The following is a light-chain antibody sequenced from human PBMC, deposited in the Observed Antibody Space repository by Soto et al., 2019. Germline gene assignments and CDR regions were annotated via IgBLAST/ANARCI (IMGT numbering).Light chain of an antibody. CDR2: DVS. Sequence: QSVLTQPASVSGSPGQSITISCTGAISDVGASDFVSWYQQHPDKAPKLMIYDVSNRPSGISNRFSGSKSGNTASLTISGLRTEDEADYYCASYTTRTTPYVFGTGTKVTVL. V-gene: IGLV2-14*03. CDR1: ISDVGASDF. J-gene: IGLJ1*01. CDR3: ASYTTRTTPYV.